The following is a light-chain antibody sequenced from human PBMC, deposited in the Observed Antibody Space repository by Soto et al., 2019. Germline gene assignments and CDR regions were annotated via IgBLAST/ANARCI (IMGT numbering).Light chain of an antibody. V-gene: IGKV3-11*01. J-gene: IGKJ4*01. Sequence: EIVLTQSPATLSLSPGERATLSCRASQSVSSFLAWYQQKPGQAPRLLIYDASIRATVIPARFSGSGSGTDFTLTISSLEPEDFAVYYCQQGSNWPPGLTFGGGTKVEIK. CDR1: QSVSSF. CDR3: QQGSNWPPGLT. CDR2: DAS.